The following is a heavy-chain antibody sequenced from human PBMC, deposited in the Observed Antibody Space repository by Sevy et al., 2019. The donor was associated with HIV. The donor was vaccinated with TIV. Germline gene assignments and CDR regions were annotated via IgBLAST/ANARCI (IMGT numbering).Heavy chain of an antibody. CDR2: TYYRSKWYN. CDR3: ARDRGSSSWPFDY. V-gene: IGHV6-1*01. CDR1: GDSVSSNSAV. J-gene: IGHJ4*02. D-gene: IGHD6-13*01. Sequence: SQTLSLTFAISGDSVSSNSAVWNWIRQSPSRGLEWLGRTYYRSKWYNDYAESVKSRITINPDTSKNQFSLQLNSVTPEDTAVYYCARDRGSSSWPFDYWGQGTLVTVSS.